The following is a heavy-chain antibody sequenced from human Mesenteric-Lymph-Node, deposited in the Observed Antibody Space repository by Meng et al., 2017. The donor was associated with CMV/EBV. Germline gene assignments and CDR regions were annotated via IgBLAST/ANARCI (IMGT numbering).Heavy chain of an antibody. J-gene: IGHJ6*02. D-gene: IGHD3-3*01. CDR3: VRDRVLRFLEWPRLDV. Sequence: LTRAASGFTFSSYWMHWVRQAPGKGLVWVSRINSDGSSTSYADSVKGRFTISRDNAKNTLYLQMNSLRAEDTAVYYCVRDRVLRFLEWPRLDVWGQGTTVTVSS. V-gene: IGHV3-74*01. CDR2: INSDGSST. CDR1: GFTFSSYW.